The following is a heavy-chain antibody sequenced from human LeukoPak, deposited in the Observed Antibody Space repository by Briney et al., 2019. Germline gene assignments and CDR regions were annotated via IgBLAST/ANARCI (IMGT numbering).Heavy chain of an antibody. J-gene: IGHJ6*03. D-gene: IGHD3-3*01. V-gene: IGHV4-59*01. CDR3: ARARVSYYYYYMDV. CDR2: IYYSGST. CDR1: GGSFSSYY. Sequence: PSETLSLTCSVSGGSFSSYYWSWIRQPPGKGLEWIGYIYYSGSTNYNPSLKSRVTISVDTSKNQFSLKLSSVTAADTAVYYCARARVSYYYYYMDVWGKGTTVTISS.